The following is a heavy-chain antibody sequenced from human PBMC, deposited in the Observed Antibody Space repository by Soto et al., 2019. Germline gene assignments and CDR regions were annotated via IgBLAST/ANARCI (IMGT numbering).Heavy chain of an antibody. J-gene: IGHJ3*02. CDR2: IGRNGGST. CDR1: EFTLSHSP. V-gene: IGHV3-23*01. CDR3: VKGGSSSWYRALDS. D-gene: IGHD6-13*01. Sequence: LRLPCAASEFTLSHSPISWVRPAPGKGLEWVSAIGRNGGSTYYADSVKGRFTISRDNAKNTLYLQMSSLRAEDTAVYCCVKGGSSSWYRALDSWGQGTMDRVS.